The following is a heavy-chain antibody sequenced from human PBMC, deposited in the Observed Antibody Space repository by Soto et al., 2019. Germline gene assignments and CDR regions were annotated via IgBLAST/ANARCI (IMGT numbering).Heavy chain of an antibody. D-gene: IGHD3-22*01. CDR3: ARQGPRVYYDNSDYYYYGMDV. CDR2: IYPGDSDT. CDR1: GYSFTLYW. J-gene: IGHJ6*02. V-gene: IGHV5-51*01. Sequence: GGSLKISCNGSGYSFTLYWFGWVRQMPGNGLEWMGIIYPGDSDTTYSPSFQGQVTISADKSISTAYLQWSSLKASDTAMYYCARQGPRVYYDNSDYYYYGMDVWGQGTTVTVSS.